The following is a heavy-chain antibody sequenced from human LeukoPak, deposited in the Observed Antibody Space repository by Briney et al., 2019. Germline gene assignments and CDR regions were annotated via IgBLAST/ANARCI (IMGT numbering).Heavy chain of an antibody. D-gene: IGHD2-15*01. Sequence: ASVKVSCKASGYTFTRYNIHWVRQAPGQGLEWMGLFNPTAGSTSYAQKLQGRLTMTRDTSTSIVYMELSSLRSEDTAVYFCAREVVALDHWGQGTLVTVSS. V-gene: IGHV1-46*01. CDR2: FNPTAGST. CDR3: AREVVALDH. CDR1: GYTFTRYN. J-gene: IGHJ4*02.